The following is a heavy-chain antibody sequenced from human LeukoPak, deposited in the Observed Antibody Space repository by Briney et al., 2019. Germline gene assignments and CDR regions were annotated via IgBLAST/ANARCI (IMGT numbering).Heavy chain of an antibody. CDR2: ISSSGSTI. D-gene: IGHD3-22*01. V-gene: IGHV3-11*01. CDR1: GFTFSDYY. Sequence: GGSLRLSCAASGFTFSDYYMSWIRQAPGKGLEWVSYISSSGSTIYYADSVKGRFTISRDNAKNSLYLQMNSLRAEDTAVYYCARGERMTYYYDSSGYYPPMEHWGQGTLVTVSS. CDR3: ARGERMTYYYDSSGYYPPMEH. J-gene: IGHJ1*01.